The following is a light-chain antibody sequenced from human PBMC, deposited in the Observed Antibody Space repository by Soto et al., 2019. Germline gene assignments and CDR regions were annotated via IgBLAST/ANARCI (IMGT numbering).Light chain of an antibody. V-gene: IGKV1D-12*01. CDR1: QDINNW. CDR3: QQDNSFPLT. CDR2: TTS. J-gene: IGKJ4*01. Sequence: DIQVTQSPSSVSASVGDRVTITCRASQDINNWLAWYQQKPGKAPKLLIYTTSNLQSGVPSRFSGSGSGTDFTLTISSLQPEDFATYYCQQDNSFPLTFSGGTKVEIK.